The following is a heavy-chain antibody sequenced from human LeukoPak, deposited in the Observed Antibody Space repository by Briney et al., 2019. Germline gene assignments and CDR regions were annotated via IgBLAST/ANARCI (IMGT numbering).Heavy chain of an antibody. Sequence: ASVKVSCKASGYTFTSYGISWVRQAPGQGLEWMGWSSAYNDNTNYAQKLQGRVTVTTDTSTGTAYMELRSLRSDDPAVYSCARGFSESRSTLDYWGQGTLVTVSS. CDR1: GYTFTSYG. V-gene: IGHV1-18*01. J-gene: IGHJ4*02. CDR2: SSAYNDNT. D-gene: IGHD2/OR15-2a*01. CDR3: ARGFSESRSTLDY.